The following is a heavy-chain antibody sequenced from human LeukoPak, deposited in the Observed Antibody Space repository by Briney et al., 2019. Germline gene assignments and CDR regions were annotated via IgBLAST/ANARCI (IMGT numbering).Heavy chain of an antibody. V-gene: IGHV1-18*01. CDR3: VRNLPKDGYPYYYYYMDV. J-gene: IGHJ6*03. D-gene: IGHD5-18*01. CDR1: GYTFTRYS. CDR2: SSAYNGNT. Sequence: GASVKVSCKASGYTFTRYSISWVRQAPGQGPEWMGWSSAYNGNTNYAQMFQGRVTMTTDASTSTAYMELRSLRSDDTAVYYCVRNLPKDGYPYYYYYMDVWGKGTTVTVSS.